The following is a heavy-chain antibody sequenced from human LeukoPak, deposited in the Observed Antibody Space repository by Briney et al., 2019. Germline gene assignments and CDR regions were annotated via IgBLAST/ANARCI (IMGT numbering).Heavy chain of an antibody. J-gene: IGHJ4*02. CDR1: GFTFDDYA. CDR2: ISWNSGSI. Sequence: GGSLRLSCAASGFTFDDYAMHWVRQAPGKGLEWVSGISWNSGSIGYADSVKGRFTISRDNAKNSLYLQMNSLRAEDTAVYYCARGLGSYYGEDYFDYWGQGTLVTVSS. CDR3: ARGLGSYYGEDYFDY. D-gene: IGHD1-26*01. V-gene: IGHV3-9*01.